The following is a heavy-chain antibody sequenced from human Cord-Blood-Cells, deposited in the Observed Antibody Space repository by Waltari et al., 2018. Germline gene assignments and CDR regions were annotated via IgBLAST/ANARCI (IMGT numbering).Heavy chain of an antibody. CDR2: IRCRGGST. Sequence: EVQLLESGGGLVQPGGSLRLSCAASGFTFSSYAMSWVRQTPGKGLAWVSAIRCRGGSTYYAEAVNGRFTIARDNSKNTLYLQMNSLRAEDTAVYYCAKWREQQLYYYYYYGMDVWGQGTTVTVSS. CDR1: GFTFSSYA. CDR3: AKWREQQLYYYYYYGMDV. J-gene: IGHJ6*02. V-gene: IGHV3-23*01. D-gene: IGHD6-13*01.